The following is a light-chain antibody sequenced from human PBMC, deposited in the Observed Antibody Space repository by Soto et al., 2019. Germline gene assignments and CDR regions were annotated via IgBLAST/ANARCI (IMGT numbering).Light chain of an antibody. V-gene: IGLV3-1*01. J-gene: IGLJ3*02. CDR1: KLGNQY. Sequence: SYELTQPPSVSVSPGQTAIIACSGDKLGNQYASGYQQKPGQSPVLVIYQDTKRPSGIPERFSGSTSGNTATLTISGTQAMDEADYYWQAWDSSTWVFGGGTKLTVL. CDR2: QDT. CDR3: QAWDSSTWV.